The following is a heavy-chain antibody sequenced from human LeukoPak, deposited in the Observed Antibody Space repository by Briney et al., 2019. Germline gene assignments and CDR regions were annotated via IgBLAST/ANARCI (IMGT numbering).Heavy chain of an antibody. Sequence: MGGIIPIFGTANYAQKFQGRVTITADESTSTAYMELSSLRSEDTAVYYCASILSLQLWLHQWGQGTLVTVSS. J-gene: IGHJ4*02. CDR3: ASILSLQLWLHQ. D-gene: IGHD5-18*01. V-gene: IGHV1-69*01. CDR2: IIPIFGTA.